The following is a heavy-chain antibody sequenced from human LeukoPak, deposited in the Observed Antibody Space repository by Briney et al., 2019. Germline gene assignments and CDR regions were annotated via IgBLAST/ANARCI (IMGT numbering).Heavy chain of an antibody. CDR2: ISSNGGST. D-gene: IGHD1-14*01. V-gene: IGHV3-64*01. J-gene: IGHJ4*02. Sequence: GGSLRLSCAAPGFTFSSYAMHWVRQAPGKGLEYASAISSNGGSTYYANSVKGRFTISRDNSKNTLYLQMGSLRAEDMAVYYCARVSESPYYFDCWGQGTLVTVSS. CDR3: ARVSESPYYFDC. CDR1: GFTFSSYA.